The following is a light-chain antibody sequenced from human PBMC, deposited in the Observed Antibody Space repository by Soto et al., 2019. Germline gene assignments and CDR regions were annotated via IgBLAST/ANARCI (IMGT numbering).Light chain of an antibody. CDR3: CSYAGSSTVL. J-gene: IGLJ3*02. CDR2: AVS. Sequence: QSALTQPASVSGPPGQSITVSCTGTSSDIGSYNLVSWYQHHPGKAPKLMIYAVSTRPSGVSSRCSGSKSGNTASLTISGLQAEDAADYFCCSYAGSSTVLFGGGTKLTVL. V-gene: IGLV2-23*02. CDR1: SSDIGSYNL.